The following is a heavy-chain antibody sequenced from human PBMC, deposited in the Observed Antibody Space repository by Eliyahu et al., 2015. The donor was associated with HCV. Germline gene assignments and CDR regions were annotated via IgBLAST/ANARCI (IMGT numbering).Heavy chain of an antibody. J-gene: IGHJ5*02. Sequence: QVQLQESGPRLVKPSETLSLTCTVSGGSIXTYYWXWIRQPPGKGLXWIGYIHYSGGTNYNPSLKSRVTISIDTSKNQFSLNLTSVTAADTAMYYCASGGGGIAVTGTGGWFDPWGQGTLVTVSS. CDR2: IHYSGGT. D-gene: IGHD6-19*01. V-gene: IGHV4-59*01. CDR1: GGSIXTYY. CDR3: ASGGGGIAVTGTGGWFDP.